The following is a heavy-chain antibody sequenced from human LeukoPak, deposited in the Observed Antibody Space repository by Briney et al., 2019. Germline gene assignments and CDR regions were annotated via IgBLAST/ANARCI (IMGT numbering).Heavy chain of an antibody. J-gene: IGHJ4*02. D-gene: IGHD3-22*01. CDR1: GGSIVSFY. V-gene: IGHV4-59*08. Sequence: SETLSLTCTVSGGSIVSFYWSWIRQPPGKGLQWIGYMYYSGSANYNPSLKSRVTMSVDTSKNQFSLKLSSVTAADTAVYFCALGGGYYYDSSGYPLDYWGPGILVTVSS. CDR2: MYYSGSA. CDR3: ALGGGYYYDSSGYPLDY.